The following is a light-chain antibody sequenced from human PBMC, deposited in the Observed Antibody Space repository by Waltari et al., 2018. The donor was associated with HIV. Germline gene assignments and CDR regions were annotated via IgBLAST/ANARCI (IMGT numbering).Light chain of an antibody. J-gene: IGLJ2*01. CDR1: SSNIGASYD. Sequence: QSVLTQPPSVSGAPGQRVTISCTGSSSNIGASYDVHWYQQRPGTAPKLLIYDNNNRPSGVPDRFSGSKSGTSASLAITGLQAEDEADYYCQSYDSRLGVLFGGGTKLTVL. V-gene: IGLV1-40*01. CDR2: DNN. CDR3: QSYDSRLGVL.